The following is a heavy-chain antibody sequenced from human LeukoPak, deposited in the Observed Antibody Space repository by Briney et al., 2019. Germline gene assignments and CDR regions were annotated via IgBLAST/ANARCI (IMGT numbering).Heavy chain of an antibody. Sequence: ASVKVSCKASGYTFTSYDINWVRQATGQGLEWMGWMNPNSGNTGYAQKFQGRVTMTRNTSISTAYMELSSLRSEDTAVYYCARVFGDCRGGRSSPHGRDVGAKGPRAPVP. V-gene: IGHV1-8*01. CDR3: ARVFGDCRGGRSSPHGRDV. D-gene: IGHD2-15*01. J-gene: IGHJ6*04. CDR1: GYTFTSYD. CDR2: MNPNSGNT.